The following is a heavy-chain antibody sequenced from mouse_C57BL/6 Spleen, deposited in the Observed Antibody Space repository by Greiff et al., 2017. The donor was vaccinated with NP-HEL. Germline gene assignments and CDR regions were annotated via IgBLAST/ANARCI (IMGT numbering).Heavy chain of an antibody. V-gene: IGHV1-26*01. CDR3: ARGSDYDEDAMDY. Sequence: EVQLQQSGPELVKPGASVKISCKASGYTFTDYYMNWVKQSHGKSLEWIGDINPNNGGTSYNQKFKGKATLTVDKSSSTAYMELRSLTSEDSAVYYWARGSDYDEDAMDYWGQGTSVTVSS. CDR2: INPNNGGT. J-gene: IGHJ4*01. CDR1: GYTFTDYY. D-gene: IGHD2-4*01.